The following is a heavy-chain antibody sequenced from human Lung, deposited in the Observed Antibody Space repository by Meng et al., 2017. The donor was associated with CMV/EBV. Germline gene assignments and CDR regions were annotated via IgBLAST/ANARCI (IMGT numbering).Heavy chain of an antibody. J-gene: IGHJ4*02. CDR1: GGXVSRGSYY. CDR3: ARGSSIWFGYLLNYFDY. V-gene: IGHV4-61*01. D-gene: IGHD3-10*01. Sequence: SXTXSLXCTVAGGXVSRGSYYWSWIRQTPGKGLEWIGYIYYSGSTKYNPSLKSRVTISLDTSNNQFSLKLSSVTAADTALYYCARGSSIWFGYLLNYFDYWXQGTXVTVSS. CDR2: IYYSGST.